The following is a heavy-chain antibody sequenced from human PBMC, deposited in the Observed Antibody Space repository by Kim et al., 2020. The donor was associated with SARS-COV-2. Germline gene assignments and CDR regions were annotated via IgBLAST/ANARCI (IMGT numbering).Heavy chain of an antibody. CDR3: ARIRKNYYDSSCYYDFCYYGMDA. V-gene: IGHV2-70*01. D-gene: IGHD3-22*01. Sequence: SGPTLVNPTQTLTLTCTFSGFSLSTSGMCVSWIRQPQGKALEWLALIVWDDDKYYSTYLKTRLTISKDTTKNQVVLTMTNMHLVDTATYYCARIRKNYYDSSCYYDFCYYGMDACGQWTTGSVSS. CDR2: IVWDDDK. CDR1: GFSLSTSGMC. J-gene: IGHJ6*02.